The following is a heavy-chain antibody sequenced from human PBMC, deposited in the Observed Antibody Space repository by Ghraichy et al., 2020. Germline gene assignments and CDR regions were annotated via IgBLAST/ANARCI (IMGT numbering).Heavy chain of an antibody. Sequence: LSLTCAASGFTFSSYSMNWVRQAPGKGLEWVSSISSSSSYIYYADSVKGRFTISRDNAKNSLYLHMNSLRAEDTAVYYCARDLGSTSWYPRYFDLWGRGTLVTVSS. V-gene: IGHV3-21*01. CDR2: ISSSSSYI. D-gene: IGHD6-13*01. CDR1: GFTFSSYS. J-gene: IGHJ2*01. CDR3: ARDLGSTSWYPRYFDL.